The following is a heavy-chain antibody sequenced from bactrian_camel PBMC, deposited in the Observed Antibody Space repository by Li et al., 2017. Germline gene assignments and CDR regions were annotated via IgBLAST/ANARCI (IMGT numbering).Heavy chain of an antibody. CDR2: IYTSTGST. Sequence: HVQLVESGGGSVQFGGSLRLSCAASGYTRSNYCVAWFCQAPGKEREGVATIYTSTGSTYYADSVKGRFTISQDNAKNTVYLQMNSLKPEDTATYYCAAGRDAYYLCDYWGQGTQVTVS. CDR3: AAGRDAYYLCDY. CDR1: GYTRSNYC. D-gene: IGHD2*01. V-gene: IGHV3S1*01. J-gene: IGHJ4*01.